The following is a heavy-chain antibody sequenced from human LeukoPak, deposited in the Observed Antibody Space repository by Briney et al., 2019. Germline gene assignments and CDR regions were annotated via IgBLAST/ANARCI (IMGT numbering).Heavy chain of an antibody. J-gene: IGHJ3*02. CDR1: GYTFTGYY. D-gene: IGHD6-13*01. CDR2: INPNSSGA. V-gene: IGHV1-2*06. Sequence: ASVKVSCRASGYTFTGYYIHWVRQAPGQGLEWMGRINPNSSGANYAQRFQGRVTMTRDTSINTAYMELSRLRSDDTAVYYCATGVAAADDVFDIWGQGTMVTVSS. CDR3: ATGVAAADDVFDI.